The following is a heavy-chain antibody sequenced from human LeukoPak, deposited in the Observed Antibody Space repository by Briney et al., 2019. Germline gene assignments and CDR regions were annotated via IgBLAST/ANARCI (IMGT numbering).Heavy chain of an antibody. V-gene: IGHV1-2*02. CDR1: GYRFISNY. D-gene: IGHD2-21*02. CDR3: AREGSYCVGGDCYSFDF. J-gene: IGHJ4*02. CDR2: MHPGNGNT. Sequence: ASVKASCKASGYRFISNYIQWVRQAPGLGPEWMGWMHPGNGNTRYAEKFQGRVTMTRDTSINTAYMDLSSLRSDDTAVYYCAREGSYCVGGDCYSFDFWGQGTLITVSS.